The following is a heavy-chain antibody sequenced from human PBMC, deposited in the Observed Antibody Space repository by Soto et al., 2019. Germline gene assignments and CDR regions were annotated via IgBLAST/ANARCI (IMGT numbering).Heavy chain of an antibody. CDR2: IYFSGGT. J-gene: IGHJ4*02. Sequence: SETLSLTCDVSGVSISSGSFYWGWIRQPPGKGLEWIGSIYFSGGTYYNPSLMGRVTISGDTSKNQFSLKMSSATAADTAAYYCVSLAIRYFFDHWGQGTLVTVSS. V-gene: IGHV4-39*01. CDR3: VSLAIRYFFDH. CDR1: GVSISSGSFY. D-gene: IGHD2-21*01.